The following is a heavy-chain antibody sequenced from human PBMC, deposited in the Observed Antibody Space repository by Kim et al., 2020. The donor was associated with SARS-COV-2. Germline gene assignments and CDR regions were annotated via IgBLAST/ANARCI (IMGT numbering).Heavy chain of an antibody. V-gene: IGHV5-51*01. J-gene: IGHJ6*02. Sequence: PSFQGQVTISADKSISTAYLQWSSLKASDTAMYYCARPGGYYYYYGMDVWGQGTTVTVSS. D-gene: IGHD3-10*01. CDR3: ARPGGYYYYYGMDV.